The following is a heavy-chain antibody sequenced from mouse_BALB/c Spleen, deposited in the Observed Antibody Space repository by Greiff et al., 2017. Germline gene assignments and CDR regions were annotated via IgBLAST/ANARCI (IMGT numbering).Heavy chain of an antibody. V-gene: IGHV14-3*02. CDR1: GFNFKDTY. D-gene: IGHD6-1*01. J-gene: IGHJ1*01. CDR2: IDPANGNT. Sequence: VQLQQSGAELVKPGASVKLSCTASGFNFKDTYMHWVKQRPEQGLEWIGRIDPANGNTKYDPKFQGKATITADTSSNTAYLQLRSLTSEDTAVYYCAKNSATRYWYFDVWGAGTTVTVSS. CDR3: AKNSATRYWYFDV.